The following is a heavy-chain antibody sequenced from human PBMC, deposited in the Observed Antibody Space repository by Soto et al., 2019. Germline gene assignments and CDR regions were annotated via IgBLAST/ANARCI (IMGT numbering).Heavy chain of an antibody. V-gene: IGHV3-15*01. CDR1: GFTFSNAW. D-gene: IGHD3-16*02. CDR2: IKSKTDGGTT. Sequence: VGSLRLSCAASGFTFSNAWMSWVRQAPGKGLEWVGRIKSKTDGGTTDYAAPVKGRFTISRDDSKNTLYLQMNSLKTEDTAVYYCTTDPVDYDYVWGSYRYSSGPTIFDIWGQGTMVTVSS. J-gene: IGHJ3*02. CDR3: TTDPVDYDYVWGSYRYSSGPTIFDI.